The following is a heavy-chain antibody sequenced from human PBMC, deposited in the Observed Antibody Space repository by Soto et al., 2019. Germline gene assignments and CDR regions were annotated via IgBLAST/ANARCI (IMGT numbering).Heavy chain of an antibody. CDR2: IYHSGST. Sequence: SETLSLTCAVSGGSISSGGYSWSWIRQPPGKGLEWIGYIYHSGSTYYNPSLKSRVTISVDRSKNQFSLKLSSVTAADTAVYYCARESYYGSGSSGWGQGTLVTVSS. V-gene: IGHV4-30-2*01. J-gene: IGHJ4*02. D-gene: IGHD3-10*01. CDR3: ARESYYGSGSSG. CDR1: GGSISSGGYS.